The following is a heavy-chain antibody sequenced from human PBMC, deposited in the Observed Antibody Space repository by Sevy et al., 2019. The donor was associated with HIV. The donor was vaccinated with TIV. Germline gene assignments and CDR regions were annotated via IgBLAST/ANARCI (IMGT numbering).Heavy chain of an antibody. CDR1: GFTFSSYS. V-gene: IGHV3-21*01. D-gene: IGHD2-15*01. CDR2: ISSSSSYI. J-gene: IGHJ3*02. CDR3: ARDRGYCSGGSCYDDAFDI. Sequence: GSLRLSCAASGFTFSSYSMNWVRQAPGKGLEWVSSISSSSSYIYYADSVKDRFTISRDNAKNSLYLQMNSLRAEDTAVYYCARDRGYCSGGSCYDDAFDIWGQGTMVTVSS.